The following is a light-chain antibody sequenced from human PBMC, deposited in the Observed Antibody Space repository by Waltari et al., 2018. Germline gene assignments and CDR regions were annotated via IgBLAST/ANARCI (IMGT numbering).Light chain of an antibody. CDR3: QSYDGNNVV. CDR1: SGSIATNY. CDR2: EDN. Sequence: NFMLTQPHSVSESPGKTVTISCTGSSGSIATNYVQWFQQRPGSAPTIVIYEDNLRPSGVPGRFSGSIDSSSNSASLTISGLKTEDEADYYCQSYDGNNVVFGGGTKLTVL. V-gene: IGLV6-57*02. J-gene: IGLJ3*02.